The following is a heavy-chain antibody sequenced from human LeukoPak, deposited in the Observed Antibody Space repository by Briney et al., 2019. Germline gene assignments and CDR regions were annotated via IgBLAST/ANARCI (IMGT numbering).Heavy chain of an antibody. Sequence: PGVSLRLSCAASGFTFSSYAMSWVRQAPGKGLEWVSAISGSGGSTYYADSVKGRFTISRDNSKNTLYLQMNSLRAEDTAVYYCAKDRDCSSTSCYGGNYWGQGTLVTVSS. CDR2: ISGSGGST. CDR1: GFTFSSYA. D-gene: IGHD2-2*01. J-gene: IGHJ4*02. CDR3: AKDRDCSSTSCYGGNY. V-gene: IGHV3-23*01.